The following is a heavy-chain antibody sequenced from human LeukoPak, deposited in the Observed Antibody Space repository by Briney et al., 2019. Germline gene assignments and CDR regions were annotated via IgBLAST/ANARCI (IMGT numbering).Heavy chain of an antibody. Sequence: SETLSLTCTVSGGSISSYYWSWIRQPAGKGLEWIGRIYTSGSTNYNPSLKSRVTMSVDTSKNQFSLKLSSVTAADTAVYYWARELAETYYYYGMDVWGQGTTVTVSS. CDR1: GGSISSYY. CDR2: IYTSGST. CDR3: ARELAETYYYYGMDV. V-gene: IGHV4-4*07. J-gene: IGHJ6*02.